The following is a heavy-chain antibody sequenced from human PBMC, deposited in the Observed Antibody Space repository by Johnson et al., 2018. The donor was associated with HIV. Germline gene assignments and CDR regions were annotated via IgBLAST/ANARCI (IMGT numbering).Heavy chain of an antibody. CDR1: GFTFSRYG. V-gene: IGHV3-33*08. CDR3: ARSDSGYDAFDI. Sequence: QVQLVESGGGVVQPGRSLRLSCAASGFTFSRYGMHWVRQAPGKGLEWVAVIWYDGSNKYYTDSVKGRFTISRDNSKNTLHLQMNNVRAEDTAIYYCARSDSGYDAFDIWGQGTMVTVSS. CDR2: IWYDGSNK. D-gene: IGHD5-12*01. J-gene: IGHJ3*02.